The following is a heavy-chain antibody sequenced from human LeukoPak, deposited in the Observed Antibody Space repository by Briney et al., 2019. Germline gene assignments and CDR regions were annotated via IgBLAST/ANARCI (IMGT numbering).Heavy chain of an antibody. V-gene: IGHV3-23*01. D-gene: IGHD1-26*01. CDR1: GFTFSSYA. Sequence: GGSLRLSCAASGFTFSSYAMSWVRQAPGKGLEWVSTISTNVGGTYYADSVKGRFTISRDNSKNTLYLQMNSLRAEDTAVYYCAKDWVGATGPWGQGTLVTVSS. CDR3: AKDWVGATGP. J-gene: IGHJ5*02. CDR2: ISTNVGGT.